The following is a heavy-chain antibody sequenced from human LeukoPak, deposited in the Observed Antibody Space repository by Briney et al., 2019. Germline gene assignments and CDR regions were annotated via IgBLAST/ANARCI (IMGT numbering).Heavy chain of an antibody. CDR2: IYYSGST. CDR1: GGSISSGGYY. CDR3: ARDRPSIVVVPAAIKADAFDI. D-gene: IGHD2-2*01. V-gene: IGHV4-31*03. J-gene: IGHJ3*02. Sequence: SQTLSLTCTVSGGSISSGGYYWSWIRQHPGKGLEWIGYIYYSGSTYYSPSLKSRVTISVDTSKNQFSLKLSSVTAADTAVYYCARDRPSIVVVPAAIKADAFDIWGQGTMVTVSS.